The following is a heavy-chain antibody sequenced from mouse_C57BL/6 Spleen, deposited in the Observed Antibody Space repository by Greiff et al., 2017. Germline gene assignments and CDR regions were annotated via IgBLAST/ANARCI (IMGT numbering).Heavy chain of an antibody. CDR2: IDPETGGT. D-gene: IGHD1-1*01. CDR1: GYTFTDYE. V-gene: IGHV1-15*01. CDR3: TRDYGSSSYAMDY. Sequence: QVQLQQSGAELVRPGASVTLSCKASGYTFTDYEMHWVKQTPVHGLEWIGAIDPETGGTAYNQKFKGKAILTADKSSSTAYMELRSLTSEDSAVXYCTRDYGSSSYAMDYWGQGTSVTVSS. J-gene: IGHJ4*01.